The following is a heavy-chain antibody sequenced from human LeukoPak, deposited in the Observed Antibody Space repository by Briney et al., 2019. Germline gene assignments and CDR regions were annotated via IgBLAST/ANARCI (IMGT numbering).Heavy chain of an antibody. CDR3: ARSSYYYAADAFDI. CDR2: IYYSGST. CDR1: GGSISSYY. V-gene: IGHV4-59*01. D-gene: IGHD3-10*01. J-gene: IGHJ3*02. Sequence: SETLSLTCAVSGGSISSYYWSWIRQPPGKGLEWIGYIYYSGSTNYNPSLKSRVTISVDTSKNQFSLKLSSVTAADTAVYYCARSSYYYAADAFDIWGQGTMVTVSS.